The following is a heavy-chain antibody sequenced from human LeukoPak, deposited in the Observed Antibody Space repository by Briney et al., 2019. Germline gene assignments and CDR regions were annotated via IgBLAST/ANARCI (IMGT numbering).Heavy chain of an antibody. CDR1: GGSISSYY. J-gene: IGHJ4*02. CDR3: ASLSGDGSGPGH. V-gene: IGHV4-59*08. CDR2: IYYSGST. Sequence: SETLSLTCTVSGGSISSYYWSWIRQPPGKGLEWIGYIYYSGSTNYNPSLKSRVTISVDTSKNQFSLKLSSVTAADTAVYYCASLSGDGSGPGHWGQGTLVTVSS. D-gene: IGHD3-10*01.